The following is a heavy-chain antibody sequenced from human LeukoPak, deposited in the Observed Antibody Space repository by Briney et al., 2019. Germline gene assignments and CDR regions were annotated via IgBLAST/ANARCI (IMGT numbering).Heavy chain of an antibody. CDR2: IYYSGST. V-gene: IGHV4-59*01. Sequence: SETLSLTCTVSGDSISSYYWSWIRQPPGEGLEWIGYIYYSGSTNYNPSLKSRVTISVDTSKNQFSLKLNSVSAADTAVYYCARLAVPLRFDPWGQGTLVTVSS. D-gene: IGHD2-2*01. CDR3: ARLAVPLRFDP. J-gene: IGHJ5*02. CDR1: GDSISSYY.